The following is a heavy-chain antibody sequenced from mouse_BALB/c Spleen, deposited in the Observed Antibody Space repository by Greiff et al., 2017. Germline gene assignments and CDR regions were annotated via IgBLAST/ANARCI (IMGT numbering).Heavy chain of an antibody. CDR2: IDPENGNT. CDR3: ATITTVVATPFDY. D-gene: IGHD1-1*01. Sequence: EVQLQQSGAELVRPGALVKLSCKASGFNIKDYYMHWVKQRPEQGLEWIGWIDPENGNTIYDPKFQGKASITADTSSNTAYLQLSSLTSEDTAVYYCATITTVVATPFDYWGQGTTLTVAS. CDR1: GFNIKDYY. V-gene: IGHV14-1*02. J-gene: IGHJ2*01.